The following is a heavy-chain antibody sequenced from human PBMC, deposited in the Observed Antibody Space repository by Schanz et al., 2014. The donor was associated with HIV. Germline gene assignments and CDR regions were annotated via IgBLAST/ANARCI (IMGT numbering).Heavy chain of an antibody. CDR2: ILRFSGTP. V-gene: IGHV1-69*01. J-gene: IGHJ4*02. D-gene: IGHD6-6*01. CDR3: ARDSPVAAGPLDY. Sequence: QVQLVQSGAEVKKPGSSVKVSCKAPGGTFSSHSVNWVRQAPGQGPEWMGGILRFSGTPSYAQKFQDRATITADESTSTAYMELSSLRSEDTAVYYCARDSPVAAGPLDYWGQGTLVTVSS. CDR1: GGTFSSHS.